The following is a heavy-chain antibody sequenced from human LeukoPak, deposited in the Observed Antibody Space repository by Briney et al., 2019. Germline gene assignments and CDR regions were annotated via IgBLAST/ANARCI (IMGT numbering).Heavy chain of an antibody. Sequence: ASVKVSCKASGCTFTGYYMHWVRQAPGQGLEWMGWINPNSGGTNYAQKFQGRVTMTRDTSISTAYMELSRLRSDDTAVYYCVRDLTGTTHYYYYMDVWGKGTTVTVSS. CDR2: INPNSGGT. D-gene: IGHD1-7*01. J-gene: IGHJ6*03. CDR3: VRDLTGTTHYYYYMDV. CDR1: GCTFTGYY. V-gene: IGHV1-2*02.